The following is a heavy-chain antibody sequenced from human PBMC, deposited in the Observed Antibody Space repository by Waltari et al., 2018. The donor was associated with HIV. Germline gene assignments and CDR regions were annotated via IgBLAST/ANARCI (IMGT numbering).Heavy chain of an antibody. V-gene: IGHV3-48*03. CDR2: ISSRSSTL. D-gene: IGHD3-10*01. Sequence: EVQVVESGGGLVQPGGSLRLSCAASGFTFTSYEMNWVRQAPGKGLGWVSYISSRSSTLYFAGSVKGRFTMSRDNAKNSLYLRMNSLRAEDTAVYYCARAFMIRGTGAFDIWGQGTMVTVSS. CDR3: ARAFMIRGTGAFDI. CDR1: GFTFTSYE. J-gene: IGHJ3*02.